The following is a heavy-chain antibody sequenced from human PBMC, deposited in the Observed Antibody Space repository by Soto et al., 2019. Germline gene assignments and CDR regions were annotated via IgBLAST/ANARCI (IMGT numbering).Heavy chain of an antibody. CDR2: INHSGST. CDR3: ARVYVVPAAYGGARRSYYYYMDV. J-gene: IGHJ6*03. V-gene: IGHV4-34*01. D-gene: IGHD2-2*01. CDR1: GGSFSGYY. Sequence: SETLSLTCAVYGGSFSGYYWSWIRQPPGKGLEWIGEINHSGSTNYNPSLKSRVTISVDTSKNQFSLKLSSVTAADTAVYYCARVYVVPAAYGGARRSYYYYMDVWGKGTTVTVSS.